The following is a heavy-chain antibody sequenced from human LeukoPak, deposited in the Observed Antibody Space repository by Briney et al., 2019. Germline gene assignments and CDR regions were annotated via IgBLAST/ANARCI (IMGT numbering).Heavy chain of an antibody. D-gene: IGHD6-19*01. CDR3: AAQQWREPDAFDI. V-gene: IGHV4-59*08. CDR2: IYYSGST. CDR1: GVSISSYY. J-gene: IGHJ3*02. Sequence: SETLSLTCTVSGVSISSYYWSWIRQPPGKGLEWIGYIYYSGSTNYNPSLKSRVTISVDTSKNQFSLKLSSVTAADTAVYYCAAQQWREPDAFDIWGQGTMVTVSS.